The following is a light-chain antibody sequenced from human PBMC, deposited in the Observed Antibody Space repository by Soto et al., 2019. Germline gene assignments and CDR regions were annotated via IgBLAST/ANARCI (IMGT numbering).Light chain of an antibody. CDR2: DAS. CDR1: QSVSSS. CDR3: QQRSSWPLT. Sequence: EIVLTQSPATLSLSPGERATRSCRASQSVSSSLAWYQQKPGQAPRLLIYDASNRATGIPARFSGSGSGTDFTITISSLEPEDFAVYFCQQRSSWPLTFGGGTKVEIK. J-gene: IGKJ4*01. V-gene: IGKV3-11*01.